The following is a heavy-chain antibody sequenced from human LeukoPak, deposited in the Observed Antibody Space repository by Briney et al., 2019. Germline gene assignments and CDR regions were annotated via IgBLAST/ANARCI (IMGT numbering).Heavy chain of an antibody. Sequence: GGSLRLSCVLSGFTFNTEAMTWVRQAPGKGLEWVSTIDNSVRTTYYADSVKGRFTISRDNSKNTVYLQLNSLRAEDTALYFCAKGLGFLPQFDYWGHGTLVAVSS. CDR2: IDNSVRTT. CDR3: AKGLGFLPQFDY. D-gene: IGHD6-19*01. V-gene: IGHV3-23*01. CDR1: GFTFNTEA. J-gene: IGHJ4*01.